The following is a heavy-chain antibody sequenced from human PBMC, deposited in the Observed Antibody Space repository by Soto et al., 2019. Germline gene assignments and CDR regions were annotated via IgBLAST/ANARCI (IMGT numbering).Heavy chain of an antibody. Sequence: GSLRLSCAASGFSFSSYEMNWVRQAPGKGLEWISYIGGSGGTKYSADSVKGRFIISRDNAQNSLYLQMNSLRVEDTAVYYCARDRGGDVGQFLFPDGFDLWGQGAMVTVSS. CDR1: GFSFSSYE. CDR2: IGGSGGTK. J-gene: IGHJ3*01. D-gene: IGHD3-10*01. CDR3: ARDRGGDVGQFLFPDGFDL. V-gene: IGHV3-48*03.